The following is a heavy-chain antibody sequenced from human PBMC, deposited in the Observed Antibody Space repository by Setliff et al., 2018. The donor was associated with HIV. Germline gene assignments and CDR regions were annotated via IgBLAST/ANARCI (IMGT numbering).Heavy chain of an antibody. D-gene: IGHD3-10*01. J-gene: IGHJ4*02. CDR3: ARARGPPLPVLDF. Sequence: SETLSLTCTVSGGSITTTNYYWGWVRQSPGKGLEWIGVIYCRGSAYYNLSLQSRVTLSVGTSKNSFSLHLTSVTAADTAVYFCARARGPPLPVLDFWGPGTLVTVSS. CDR1: GGSITTTNYY. CDR2: IYCRGSA. V-gene: IGHV4-39*07.